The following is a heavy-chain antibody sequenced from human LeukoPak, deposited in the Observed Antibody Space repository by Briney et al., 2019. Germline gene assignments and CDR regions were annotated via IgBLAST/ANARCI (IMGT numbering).Heavy chain of an antibody. Sequence: PGGSLRLSCAASGFTFSSYAMSWVRQAPGKGLEWVSAISGSGGSTYYADSVKGRFTISRDNSKNTLYLQMNSLRAEDTAVYYCARVVRKDYGSGRGDFDYWGQGTLVTVSS. CDR3: ARVVRKDYGSGRGDFDY. CDR1: GFTFSSYA. J-gene: IGHJ4*02. D-gene: IGHD3-10*01. V-gene: IGHV3-23*01. CDR2: ISGSGGST.